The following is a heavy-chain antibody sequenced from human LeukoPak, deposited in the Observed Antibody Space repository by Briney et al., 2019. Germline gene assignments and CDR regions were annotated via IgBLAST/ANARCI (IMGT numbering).Heavy chain of an antibody. J-gene: IGHJ6*02. D-gene: IGHD2/OR15-2a*01. V-gene: IGHV4-31*03. Sequence: SETLSLTCTVSGGSISSGGYYWSWIRQHPGKGLEWIGYIYYSGSTYYNPSLKSRITISVDTSKNQFSLKLSSVTAADTAVYYCARDGVSIGMDVWGQGTTVSVSS. CDR1: GGSISSGGYY. CDR2: IYYSGST. CDR3: ARDGVSIGMDV.